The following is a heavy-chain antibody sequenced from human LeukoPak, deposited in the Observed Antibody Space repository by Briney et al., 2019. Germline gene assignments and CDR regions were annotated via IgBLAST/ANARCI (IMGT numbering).Heavy chain of an antibody. Sequence: TSETLSLTCTVSGGSISSGGYYWSWIRQPPGRGLEWIGYIYYSGSTNSNASLKSRVTIFVDPSKNQFSLRLSSVTAADTAVYYCARHRAYSYSSPFDIWGQGTMVTVSS. D-gene: IGHD5-18*01. CDR1: GGSISSGGYY. CDR3: ARHRAYSYSSPFDI. V-gene: IGHV4-61*08. J-gene: IGHJ3*02. CDR2: IYYSGST.